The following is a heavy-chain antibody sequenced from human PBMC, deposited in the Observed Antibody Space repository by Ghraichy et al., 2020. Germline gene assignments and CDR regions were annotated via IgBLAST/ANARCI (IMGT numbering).Heavy chain of an antibody. V-gene: IGHV4-34*01. CDR1: GESLSGYY. D-gene: IGHD3-3*02. CDR3: ARQGKSPGADKETFYLSRNRTMNP. J-gene: IGHJ5*02. Sequence: SETLSLTCAVYGESLSGYYWSWVRQPPGKGLEWIGEISHSGNTTYNPSLKSRIIMSADTSKNQFSLNLHSVTAADPAMYYCARQGKSPGADKETFYLSRNRTMNPWAQGTLVTVSS. CDR2: ISHSGNT.